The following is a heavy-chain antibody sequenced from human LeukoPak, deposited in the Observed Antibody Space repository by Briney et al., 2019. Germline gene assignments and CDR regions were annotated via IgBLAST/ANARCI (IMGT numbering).Heavy chain of an antibody. CDR1: GFTFDTYT. Sequence: GGSLRLSCVASGFTFDTYTMNWVRQAPGKGLEWVSSISSKSGYIHYADSVKGRFIISRDNAKNSLSLQMNSLRAEDTAVYYCARVRTAYYPDYWGQGTLVTVSS. CDR3: ARVRTAYYPDY. J-gene: IGHJ4*02. CDR2: ISSKSGYI. V-gene: IGHV3-21*01. D-gene: IGHD3/OR15-3a*01.